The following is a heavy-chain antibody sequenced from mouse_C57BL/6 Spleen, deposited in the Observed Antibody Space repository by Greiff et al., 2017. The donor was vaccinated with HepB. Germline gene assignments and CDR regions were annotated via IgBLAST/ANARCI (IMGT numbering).Heavy chain of an antibody. V-gene: IGHV1-82*01. CDR2: IYPGDGDT. CDR1: GYAFSSSW. Sequence: QVQLQQSGPELVKPGASVKISCKASGYAFSSSWMNWVKQRPGKGLEWIGRIYPGDGDTNYNGKFKGKATRTADKSSSTAYMQLSSLTSEDSAVYFCARSAYIAMDYWGQGTSVTVSS. CDR3: ARSAYIAMDY. J-gene: IGHJ4*01. D-gene: IGHD1-3*01.